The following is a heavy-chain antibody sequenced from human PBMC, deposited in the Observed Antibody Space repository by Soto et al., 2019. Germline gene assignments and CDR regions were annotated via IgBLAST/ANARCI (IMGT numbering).Heavy chain of an antibody. CDR1: GGSIRSSSNY. D-gene: IGHD6-19*01. Sequence: QLHLQESGPGLVKPSETLSLTCVVSGGSIRSSSNYWGWIRQPPGKGLEWIGSIYYSGTTYYNPSLKSRVTISVDTSKNQFSLKLSSVTAADTTVYYCARQGVIAVAGTADWYFELWGRGTLVTVSS. J-gene: IGHJ2*01. CDR2: IYYSGTT. CDR3: ARQGVIAVAGTADWYFEL. V-gene: IGHV4-39*01.